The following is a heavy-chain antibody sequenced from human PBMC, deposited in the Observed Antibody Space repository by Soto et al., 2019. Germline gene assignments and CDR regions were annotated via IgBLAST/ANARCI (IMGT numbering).Heavy chain of an antibody. J-gene: IGHJ6*02. CDR3: ASTQNWLWHYYYYGMDV. Sequence: GESLKISCKGSGYSFTSYWISWVRQMPGKGLEWMGRIDPSDSYTNYSPSFQGHVTISADKSISTAYLQWSSRKASDTAMYYCASTQNWLWHYYYYGMDVWGQGTTVTVSS. V-gene: IGHV5-10-1*01. CDR2: IDPSDSYT. CDR1: GYSFTSYW. D-gene: IGHD3-9*01.